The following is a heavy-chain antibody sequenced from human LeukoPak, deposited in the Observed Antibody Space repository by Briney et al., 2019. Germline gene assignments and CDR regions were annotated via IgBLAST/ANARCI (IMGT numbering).Heavy chain of an antibody. CDR2: ISNYNGNT. J-gene: IGHJ4*02. CDR3: VTDRLLGQQLVPSFDY. Sequence: GASVKVSCKASGYTFTSYGISWVRQAPGQGLEWMGWISNYNGNTHYAQKLQGRVTMTTDTSTNTAYMELRSLKSDDTAVYYCVTDRLLGQQLVPSFDYWGQGTLVTVSS. D-gene: IGHD6-13*01. CDR1: GYTFTSYG. V-gene: IGHV1-18*01.